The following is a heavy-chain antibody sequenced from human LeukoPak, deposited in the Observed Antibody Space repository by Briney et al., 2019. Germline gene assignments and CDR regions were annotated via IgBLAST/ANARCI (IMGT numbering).Heavy chain of an antibody. J-gene: IGHJ3*02. CDR1: GFTLRSYA. CDR2: ISGSGGST. D-gene: IGHD4-17*01. CDR3: AKGTDYGDAFDI. Sequence: GGSLRLSCAASGFTLRSYAMNWVRQGPGKGLEWVSSISGSGGSTYYADSVKGRFTISRDNSKNTLYLQMNSLRAEDTAVYYCAKGTDYGDAFDIWGQGTMVTVSS. V-gene: IGHV3-23*01.